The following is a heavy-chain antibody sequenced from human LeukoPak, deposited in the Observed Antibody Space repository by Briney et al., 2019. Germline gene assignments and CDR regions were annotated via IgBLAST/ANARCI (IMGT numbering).Heavy chain of an antibody. CDR1: GGTFSRND. V-gene: IGHV1-69*06. D-gene: IGHD6-13*01. CDR3: ARGQYSSSWTPYYYYYMDV. CDR2: IMPLFGTA. J-gene: IGHJ6*03. Sequence: GASVKVSCKASGGTFSRNDISWVRQAPGQGLEWMGGIMPLFGTAKNAQKFQGRVTITADKSTSTAYMELRSLRSDDTAVYYCARGQYSSSWTPYYYYYMDVWGKGTTVTVSS.